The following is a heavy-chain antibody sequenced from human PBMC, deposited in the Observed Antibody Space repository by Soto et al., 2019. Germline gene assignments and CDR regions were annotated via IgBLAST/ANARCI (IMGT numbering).Heavy chain of an antibody. V-gene: IGHV3-15*07. J-gene: IGHJ4*02. CDR2: IKTKSDDKTT. D-gene: IGHD1-26*01. CDR1: GLNFNVAW. Sequence: EVQLVESGGGLVKPGGSLRLSCAATGLNFNVAWMNWVRQAPGKGLEWVGRIKTKSDDKTTDYAAPVKGRFTFSTDDSKNMVYLQMNSLNTEDTGVYYCTTSYESTDYWGQGTLVIVSS. CDR3: TTSYESTDY.